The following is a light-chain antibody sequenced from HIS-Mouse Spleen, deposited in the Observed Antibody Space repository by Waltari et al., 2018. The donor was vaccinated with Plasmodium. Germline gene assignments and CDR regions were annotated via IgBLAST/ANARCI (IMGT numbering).Light chain of an antibody. V-gene: IGLV2-23*01. CDR1: SSDGGGYNL. CDR2: EGS. J-gene: IGLJ2*01. CDR3: CSYAGSSTSV. Sequence: QSALTQPASVSGSPGQSITISGTGTSSDGGGYNLASWYQQHPGKAPKLMIYEGSKRPSGVSNRFSGSKSGNTASLTISGLQAEDEADYYCCSYAGSSTSVFGGGTKLTVL.